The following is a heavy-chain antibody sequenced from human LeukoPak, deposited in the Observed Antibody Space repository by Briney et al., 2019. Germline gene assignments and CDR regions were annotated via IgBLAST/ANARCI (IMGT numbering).Heavy chain of an antibody. Sequence: GGSLRLSCAASGFTFSSYAMHWVRQAPGKGLEWVAVISYDGSNKYYADSVKGRFTISRDNAKNSLFLQMNSLRAEDTAVYYCARDGRNGYEDDYWGQGTLVTVSS. CDR2: ISYDGSNK. J-gene: IGHJ4*02. CDR1: GFTFSSYA. D-gene: IGHD5-12*01. V-gene: IGHV3-30-3*01. CDR3: ARDGRNGYEDDY.